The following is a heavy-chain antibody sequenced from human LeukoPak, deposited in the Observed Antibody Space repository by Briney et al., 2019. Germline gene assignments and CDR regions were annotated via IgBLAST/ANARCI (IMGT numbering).Heavy chain of an antibody. D-gene: IGHD3-22*01. CDR2: IYTSGST. J-gene: IGHJ6*02. Sequence: SSETLSLTCTVSGGSISSYYWSWIRQPAGKRLEWIGRIYTSGSTNYNPSLKSRVTMSVDTAKNQFSLKLSSVTAAGTAVYYCARHYYDSSGYYPQGYYYGMDVWGQGTTVTVSS. CDR1: GGSISSYY. CDR3: ARHYYDSSGYYPQGYYYGMDV. V-gene: IGHV4-4*07.